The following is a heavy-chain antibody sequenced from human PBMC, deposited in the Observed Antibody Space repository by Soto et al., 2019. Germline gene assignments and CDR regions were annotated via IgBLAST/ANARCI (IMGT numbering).Heavy chain of an antibody. CDR2: IYYSGST. Sequence: QVQLQESGPGLVKPSQTLSLTCTVSGGSISSGGYYWSWIRQHPGKGLEWIGYIYYSGSTYYNPSLKIRVTISVDTSKNQFALKLSSVTAADTAVYYCARGEALWPGAFDIWGQGTMVTVSS. CDR1: GGSISSGGYY. CDR3: ARGEALWPGAFDI. V-gene: IGHV4-31*03. J-gene: IGHJ3*02. D-gene: IGHD3-10*01.